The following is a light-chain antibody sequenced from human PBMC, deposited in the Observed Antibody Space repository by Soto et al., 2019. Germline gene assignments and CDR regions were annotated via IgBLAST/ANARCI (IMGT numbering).Light chain of an antibody. CDR1: QSISSW. CDR2: DAS. V-gene: IGKV1-5*01. Sequence: DIQMTQSPSTLSASVGDRVTITCRASQSISSWLAWYQQKPGKAPKLLIYDASSLESGGPSRFSGSGSGTEFTLTSSSLQPDDFATYYCQQYNSYPKTFGQGTKVEIK. CDR3: QQYNSYPKT. J-gene: IGKJ1*01.